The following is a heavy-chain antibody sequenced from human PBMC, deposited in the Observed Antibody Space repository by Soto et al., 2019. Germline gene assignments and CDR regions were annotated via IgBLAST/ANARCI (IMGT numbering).Heavy chain of an antibody. CDR1: GVSISDGGYY. Sequence: SETLSLTCSVSGVSISDGGYYWNWIRQHPGKGLEWIGYIDDSGSTYYNPSLRSRVSMSVGTSKNQFSLRLTSVTAADTAIYYCEREMYTTRFDYWGQGAQVTVSS. D-gene: IGHD1-1*01. CDR3: EREMYTTRFDY. V-gene: IGHV4-31*03. CDR2: IDDSGST. J-gene: IGHJ4*02.